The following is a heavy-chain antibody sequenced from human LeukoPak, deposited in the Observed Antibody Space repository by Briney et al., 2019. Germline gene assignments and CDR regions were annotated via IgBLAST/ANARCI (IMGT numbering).Heavy chain of an antibody. V-gene: IGHV3-21*01. D-gene: IGHD3-22*01. CDR2: ISSSSSYI. CDR3: ARVQRLNYYDSSEGDAFDI. CDR1: GSTFSSYS. J-gene: IGHJ3*02. Sequence: PGGSLRLSCAASGSTFSSYSMNWVRQAPGKGLEWVSSISSSSSYIYYADSVKGRFTISRDNAKNSLYLQMNSLRAEDTAVYYCARVQRLNYYDSSEGDAFDIWGQGTMVTVSS.